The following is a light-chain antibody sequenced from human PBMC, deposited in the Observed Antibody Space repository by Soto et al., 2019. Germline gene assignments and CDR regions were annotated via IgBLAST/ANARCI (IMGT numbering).Light chain of an antibody. V-gene: IGKV4-1*01. Sequence: DIVMTQSPDSLAVSLGERATINCKSSQSVLYSSNNKNYLAWYQQKPGQPPKLLIYWASTRESGVPDLFSGSGSGTDFTLTISSLQAEDVAVYYCQQYYSTPRLTFGGGTKVEIK. CDR2: WAS. CDR1: QSVLYSSNNKNY. CDR3: QQYYSTPRLT. J-gene: IGKJ4*01.